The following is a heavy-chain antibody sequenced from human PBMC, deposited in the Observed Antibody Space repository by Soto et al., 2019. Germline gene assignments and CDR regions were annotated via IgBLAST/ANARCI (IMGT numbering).Heavy chain of an antibody. D-gene: IGHD3-10*01. CDR2: IIPLYGTV. V-gene: IGHV1-69*06. CDR1: GGTFNRYG. Sequence: QAHLAQSGAEVKKPGSSVTVSCKASGGTFNRYGISWVRQAPGHGLDWMGVIIPLYGTVNYAQKFQGRVSINADKSTSTAYMDLNSLRHDDPAVYYCARVRVIRGVIPTHFELWGQGTQVTVSS. CDR3: ARVRVIRGVIPTHFEL. J-gene: IGHJ4*02.